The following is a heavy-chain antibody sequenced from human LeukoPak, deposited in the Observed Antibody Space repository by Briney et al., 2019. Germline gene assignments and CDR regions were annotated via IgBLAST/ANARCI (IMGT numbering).Heavy chain of an antibody. D-gene: IGHD3-10*01. CDR1: GFTFSSYG. J-gene: IGHJ4*02. CDR2: ISYDGSKK. CDR3: AKLWFGELIDY. Sequence: PGGSLRLSCAASGFTFSSYGMHWVRQAPGKGLEWVAVISYDGSKKYYADSVKGRFTISRDNSKNTPYLQMNSLRAEDTAVYYCAKLWFGELIDYWGQGTLVTVSS. V-gene: IGHV3-30*18.